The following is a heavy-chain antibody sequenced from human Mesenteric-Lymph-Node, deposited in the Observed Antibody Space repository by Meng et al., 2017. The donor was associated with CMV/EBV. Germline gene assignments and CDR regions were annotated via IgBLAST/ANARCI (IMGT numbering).Heavy chain of an antibody. CDR1: GFSFSSYG. Sequence: GGSLRPSCEASGFSFSSYGMHWVRQAAGKGLEWLALIGYDGTTKKYGDSVKGRITISRDNSKHAVYLQMYSLRPDDTAVYHCAKDPHELWSGKNWFDSWGQGTLVTVSS. D-gene: IGHD3-3*01. J-gene: IGHJ5*01. CDR2: IGYDGTTK. V-gene: IGHV3-30*02. CDR3: AKDPHELWSGKNWFDS.